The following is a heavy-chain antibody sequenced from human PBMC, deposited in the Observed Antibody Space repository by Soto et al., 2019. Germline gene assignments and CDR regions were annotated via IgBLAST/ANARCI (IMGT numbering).Heavy chain of an antibody. D-gene: IGHD2-15*01. V-gene: IGHV1-18*01. CDR2: ISAYNGNT. Sequence: QVQLVQSGAEVKKPGASVKVSCKASGYTFTSYGISWVRQAPGQGLEWMGWISAYNGNTNYAQKLQGRVTMTTDTSTSTACMELRRLRSDDTAVYYCARSSLIVVVLAATADFDYWGQGTLVTVSS. J-gene: IGHJ4*02. CDR1: GYTFTSYG. CDR3: ARSSLIVVVLAATADFDY.